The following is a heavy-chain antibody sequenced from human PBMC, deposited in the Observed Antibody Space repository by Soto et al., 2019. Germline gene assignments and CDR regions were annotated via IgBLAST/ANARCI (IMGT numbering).Heavy chain of an antibody. Sequence: PSETLSLTCTVSGGSISSSSYYWGWFRQPPGKGLEWFGSIYYSGSTYYNPSLKSRVTISVDTSKNQFSLKLSSVTAADTAVYYCARICVDCSGGSCYSGYYYGMDVWGQGTTVTVSS. CDR3: ARICVDCSGGSCYSGYYYGMDV. CDR2: IYYSGST. CDR1: GGSISSSSYY. V-gene: IGHV4-39*01. D-gene: IGHD2-15*01. J-gene: IGHJ6*02.